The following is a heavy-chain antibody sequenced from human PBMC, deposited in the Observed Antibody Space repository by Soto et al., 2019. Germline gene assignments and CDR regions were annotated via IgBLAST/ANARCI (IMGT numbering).Heavy chain of an antibody. CDR1: GGSIISSGYY. Sequence: SETLSLTCAVSGGSIISSGYYWSWIRQHPGKGLEWIGYIDYSGSTYYNPSLKSRVTISVDTSKNQFSLKLSSVTAADTAVYYCARRWGAAVDYWGQGTLVTVSS. CDR3: ARRWGAAVDY. J-gene: IGHJ4*02. D-gene: IGHD1-26*01. CDR2: IDYSGST. V-gene: IGHV4-31*11.